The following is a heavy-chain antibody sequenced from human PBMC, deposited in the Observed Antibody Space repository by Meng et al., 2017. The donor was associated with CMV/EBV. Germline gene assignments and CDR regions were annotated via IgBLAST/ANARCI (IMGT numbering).Heavy chain of an antibody. J-gene: IGHJ3*02. D-gene: IGHD3-10*01. Sequence: GGSLRLSCAASGFTFSSYSMDWVRQAPGKGLEWVSSISGSSSYIYYADSVKGRFTISRDNAKNSLYLQMNSLRAEDTAVYYCARYYYGSGSYSGAFDIWGQGTMITVSS. CDR1: GFTFSSYS. CDR2: ISGSSSYI. CDR3: ARYYYGSGSYSGAFDI. V-gene: IGHV3-21*01.